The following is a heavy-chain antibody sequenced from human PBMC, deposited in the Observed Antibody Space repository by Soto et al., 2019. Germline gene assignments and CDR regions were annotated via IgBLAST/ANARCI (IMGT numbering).Heavy chain of an antibody. D-gene: IGHD6-13*01. CDR1: GFTFSSYG. CDR3: AKEGPQYSSSWYDFDY. Sequence: VQLVESGGGVVQPGRSLRLSCAASGFTFSSYGMHWVRQAPGKGLEWVAVISGSGGSTYYADSVKGRFTISRDNSKNTLYLQMNSLRAEDTAVYYCAKEGPQYSSSWYDFDYWGQGTLVTVSS. J-gene: IGHJ4*02. CDR2: ISGSGGST. V-gene: IGHV3-23*04.